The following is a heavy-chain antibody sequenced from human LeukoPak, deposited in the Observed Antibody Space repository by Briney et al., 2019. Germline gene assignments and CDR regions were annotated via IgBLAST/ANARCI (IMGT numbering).Heavy chain of an antibody. D-gene: IGHD1-7*01. CDR2: VSSDGSID. Sequence: PGGSLRLSCAASGLTVSSNCMSWVRQAPGKGLEWVAVVSSDGSIDYYADSLRGRFTVSRDNSKNTMFLQFNTLRPEDTAVYYCAREGMGTTFSAWFEPWGQGTLVTVSS. CDR3: AREGMGTTFSAWFEP. V-gene: IGHV3-30*03. CDR1: GLTVSSNC. J-gene: IGHJ5*02.